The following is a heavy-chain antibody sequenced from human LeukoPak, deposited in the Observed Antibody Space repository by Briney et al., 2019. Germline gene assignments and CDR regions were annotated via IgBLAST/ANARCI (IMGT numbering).Heavy chain of an antibody. D-gene: IGHD3-3*01. Sequence: QSGGSLRLSCAASGFTFSSYWMSWVRQAPGKGLEWVANIKQDGSEKYYVDSVKGRFTISRDNAKNSLYLQMNSLRAEDTAVYYCARSGYYTLRWFDPWGQGTLVTVSS. CDR1: GFTFSSYW. CDR3: ARSGYYTLRWFDP. CDR2: IKQDGSEK. V-gene: IGHV3-7*01. J-gene: IGHJ5*02.